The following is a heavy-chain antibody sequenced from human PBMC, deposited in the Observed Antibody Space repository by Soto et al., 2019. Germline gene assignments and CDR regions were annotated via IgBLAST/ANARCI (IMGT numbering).Heavy chain of an antibody. J-gene: IGHJ4*02. D-gene: IGHD1-26*01. CDR2: IDAGNGKT. V-gene: IGHV1-3*01. CDR3: ARGIWYSGSYYFDY. Sequence: ASVKVSCKASGYTFSNYAMHWVRQAPGQSLEWMGWIDAGNGKTKYSQKFQGRVTITRDTSASTAYMELSSLRSEDTAVYYCARGIWYSGSYYFDYWGQGILVTVSS. CDR1: GYTFSNYA.